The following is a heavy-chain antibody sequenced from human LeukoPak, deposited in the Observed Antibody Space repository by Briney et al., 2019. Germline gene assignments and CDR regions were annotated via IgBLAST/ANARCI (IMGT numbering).Heavy chain of an antibody. V-gene: IGHV4-4*07. J-gene: IGHJ3*02. Sequence: PSETLSLTCTVSGGSISSYYWSWVRQPAGKGLEWIGRIYTSGRTIYNPSLKSRVTVSVDTSKNQFSLDLTSVTAADSAVYFCARDEVVGGGYAVSDVFDIWGQGTMVTVSS. CDR2: IYTSGRT. CDR1: GGSISSYY. D-gene: IGHD5-12*01. CDR3: ARDEVVGGGYAVSDVFDI.